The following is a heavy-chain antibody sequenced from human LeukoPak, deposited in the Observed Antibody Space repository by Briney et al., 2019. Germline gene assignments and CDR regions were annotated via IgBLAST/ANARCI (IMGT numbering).Heavy chain of an antibody. V-gene: IGHV4-4*07. CDR2: IYTSGST. Sequence: TSETLSLTCTVSGGSISSYYWSWIRQPAGKGLEWIGRIYTSGSTNYNPSLKSRVTISVDTSKNQFSLKLSSVTAADTAVYYCARELGIAAAGTRDDAFDIWGQGTMVTVSS. D-gene: IGHD6-13*01. CDR1: GGSISSYY. J-gene: IGHJ3*02. CDR3: ARELGIAAAGTRDDAFDI.